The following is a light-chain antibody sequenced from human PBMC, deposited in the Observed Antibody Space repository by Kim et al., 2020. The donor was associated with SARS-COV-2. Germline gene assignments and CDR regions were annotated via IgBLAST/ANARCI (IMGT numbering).Light chain of an antibody. CDR3: HHTGASGPCT. Sequence: PGGRATLSCRASQNINSKYLAWYQQKPGQAPRLLMYGASSRATGIPDRVSGVGSGTASTLTISSPDPDDFAVYYCHHTGASGPCTFGQGTQL. CDR1: QNINSKY. V-gene: IGKV3-20*01. J-gene: IGKJ2*02. CDR2: GAS.